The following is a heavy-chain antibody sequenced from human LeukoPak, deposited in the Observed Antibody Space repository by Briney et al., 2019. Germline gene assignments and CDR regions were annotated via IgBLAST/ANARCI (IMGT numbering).Heavy chain of an antibody. CDR1: GYPISSGYY. Sequence: SDPPPLTCGVSGYPISSGYYWGWIRQPPGRGLAWIGSIYTGGSTYYNPSLTSRVPISVDTSKNQFSLKLSSVTAPDTAVNYCARYSRNGVNEIGFWGQGTLVIVSS. D-gene: IGHD2-21*01. J-gene: IGHJ4*02. CDR3: ARYSRNGVNEIGF. V-gene: IGHV4-38-2*01. CDR2: IYTGGST.